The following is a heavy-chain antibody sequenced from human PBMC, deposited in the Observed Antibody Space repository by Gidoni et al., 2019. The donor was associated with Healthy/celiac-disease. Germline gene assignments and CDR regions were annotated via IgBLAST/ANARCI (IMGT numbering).Heavy chain of an antibody. CDR2: INSDVSST. CDR1: GFTSSRYW. J-gene: IGHJ4*02. D-gene: IGHD3-16*01. Sequence: EVQLVESGGGLVQPGGSLRPPCAASGFTSSRYWMHWVRQAPGKGLVWVSRINSDVSSTNYADSVKGRFTLSRANAKNTLYLQMNSLRVEDTAVYYCASGYSFEAYWGQGTLVTVSS. CDR3: ASGYSFEAY. V-gene: IGHV3-74*01.